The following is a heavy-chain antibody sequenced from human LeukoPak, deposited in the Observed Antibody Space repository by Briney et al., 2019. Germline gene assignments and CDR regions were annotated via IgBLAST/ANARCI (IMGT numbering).Heavy chain of an antibody. CDR1: GYTFTSYW. CDR3: ARYNRDGYNAMGAHDF. V-gene: IGHV5-51*01. Sequence: GESLKISCKGSGYTFTSYWIGWVRQMPGKGLEWMGIIYPADSDIRYSPSFQGQVTISADRSTSTAYLQWSSLKASDSAMYYCARYNRDGYNAMGAHDFWGQGTLVTVSS. D-gene: IGHD5-24*01. J-gene: IGHJ4*02. CDR2: IYPADSDI.